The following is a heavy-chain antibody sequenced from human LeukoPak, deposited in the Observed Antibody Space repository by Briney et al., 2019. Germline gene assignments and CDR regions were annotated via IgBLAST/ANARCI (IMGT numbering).Heavy chain of an antibody. J-gene: IGHJ4*02. CDR3: ARATPYGDFDY. CDR2: IYYSGST. CDR1: GGSISSYY. V-gene: IGHV4-59*01. D-gene: IGHD4-17*01. Sequence: SETLSLTCTVSGGSISSYYWSWIRQPPGKGLEWIGYIYYSGSTNYSPSLKSRVTISVDTSKNQFSLKLSSVTAADTAVYYCARATPYGDFDYWGQGTLVTVSS.